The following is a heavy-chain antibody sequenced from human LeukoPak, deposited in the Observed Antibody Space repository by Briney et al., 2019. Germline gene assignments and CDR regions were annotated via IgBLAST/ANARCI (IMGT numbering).Heavy chain of an antibody. CDR1: GGSISSSSYY. V-gene: IGHV4-39*02. Sequence: PSETLSLTCTVSGGSISSSSYYWGWIRQPPGKGLEWIGSIYYSGSTYYNPSLKSRVTISVDMSKNQISLKLSSVTAADTAVYYCAREISWDGAPGNWFDPWGQGTLVTVSS. J-gene: IGHJ5*02. CDR2: IYYSGST. D-gene: IGHD4-17*01. CDR3: AREISWDGAPGNWFDP.